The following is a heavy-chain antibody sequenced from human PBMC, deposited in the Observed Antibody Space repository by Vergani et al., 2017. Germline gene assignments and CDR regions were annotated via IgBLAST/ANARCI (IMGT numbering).Heavy chain of an antibody. CDR1: GASINNDFYY. J-gene: IGHJ3*01. CDR2: IYVSGIT. D-gene: IGHD4-23*01. Sequence: QVQLQESGPGLVKPSQTLSLTCTVSGASINNDFYYWHWIRQPAGKGLEWIGRIYVSGITDYNSSLQSRVSMSVDTSNPQFSLTLTSVTAADTSVYYCARDNKQLRPRACDLWGQGTMVTVSS. V-gene: IGHV4-61*02. CDR3: ARDNKQLRPRACDL.